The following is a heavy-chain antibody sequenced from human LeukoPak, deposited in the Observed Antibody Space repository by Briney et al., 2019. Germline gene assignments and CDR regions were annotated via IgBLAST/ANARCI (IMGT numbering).Heavy chain of an antibody. Sequence: SGPALMHPTPTLTLTCTFSGFSLSTRGMCVSWIRQPPGKALEWLAHNAWDDDKYDSTSLKTRLTTSKDTSKNQVVLIMTNRDPVDTATYYCARIRGYDYVWGSYRSYYFDYWGQGTLVTVSS. CDR1: GFSLSTRGMC. D-gene: IGHD3-16*02. V-gene: IGHV2-70*01. CDR3: ARIRGYDYVWGSYRSYYFDY. J-gene: IGHJ4*02. CDR2: NAWDDDK.